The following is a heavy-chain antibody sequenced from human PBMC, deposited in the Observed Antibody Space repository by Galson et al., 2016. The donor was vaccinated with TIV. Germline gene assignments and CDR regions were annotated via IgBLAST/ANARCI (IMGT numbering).Heavy chain of an antibody. CDR2: IIAIFGVA. J-gene: IGHJ4*02. V-gene: IGHV1-69*13. CDR3: ARDQKYSGNDFDY. Sequence: SVKVSCKASGVIFNSYAISWVRQAPGQGLEWVGGIIAIFGVASYAQKFQGRVTITADESTSTVYMELSSLRSEDTAVYYCARDQKYSGNDFDYWGQGTLVTVSS. CDR1: GVIFNSYA. D-gene: IGHD5-12*01.